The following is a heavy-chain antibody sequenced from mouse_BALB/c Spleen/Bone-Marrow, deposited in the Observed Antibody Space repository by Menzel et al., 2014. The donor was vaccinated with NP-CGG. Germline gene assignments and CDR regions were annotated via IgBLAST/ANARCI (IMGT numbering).Heavy chain of an antibody. J-gene: IGHJ4*01. CDR2: INPYNGDT. D-gene: IGHD1-1*01. V-gene: IGHV1-37*01. CDR3: GGVTTLVAKNYYYAMDY. CDR1: GYSFTGYF. Sequence: EVQLQQSGPELVKPGASVKISCKASGYSFTGYFMNWVKRSHGKSLEWIGRINPYNGDTFYNQKFKGKATLTVDKSSSTAHMELLSLTSEDSAVYYCGGVTTLVAKNYYYAMDYWGQGTSVTVSS.